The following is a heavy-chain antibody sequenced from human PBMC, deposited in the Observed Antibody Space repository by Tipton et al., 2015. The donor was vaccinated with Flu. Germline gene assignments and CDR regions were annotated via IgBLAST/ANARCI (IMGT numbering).Heavy chain of an antibody. D-gene: IGHD2-21*01. CDR2: VYYSGTT. CDR3: ARDQGRVGNMVVDFLEY. Sequence: TLSLTCTVSGGSMSNYYWCWIRQPPGKGLEWIGYVYYSGTTNYNPSLNSRVTMSLDTSNNQFSLRLSSVTAADTAVYYCARDQGRVGNMVVDFLEYWGQGIPVTVSS. CDR1: GGSMSNYY. V-gene: IGHV4-59*12. J-gene: IGHJ4*02.